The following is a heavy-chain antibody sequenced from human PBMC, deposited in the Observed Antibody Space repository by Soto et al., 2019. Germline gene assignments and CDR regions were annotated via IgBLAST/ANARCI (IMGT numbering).Heavy chain of an antibody. J-gene: IGHJ5*02. V-gene: IGHV1-24*01. D-gene: IGHD4-17*01. CDR2: FDPEDGKT. CDR3: ATGARTLTTLPGGCWFDP. CDR1: GYTLTELS. Sequence: QVQLVQSGAEVKKPGASVKVSCKVSGYTLTELSMHWVRQAPGKGLQWMGRFDPEDGKTIYAQKFQGRVTMTEDTSTDTAYVELSSLRSEDTAVYYCATGARTLTTLPGGCWFDPWGQGTLVTVSS.